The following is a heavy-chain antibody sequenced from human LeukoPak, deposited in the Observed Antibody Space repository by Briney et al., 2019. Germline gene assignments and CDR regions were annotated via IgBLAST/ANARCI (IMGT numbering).Heavy chain of an antibody. CDR3: ARGQRTLSDAFDI. CDR2: IYYSGST. V-gene: IGHV4-31*03. Sequence: SETLSPTCTVSGGSISSGGYYWSWIRQHPGKGLEWIGYIYYSGSTYYNPSLKSRVTISVDTSKNQFSLKLSSVTAADTAVYYCARGQRTLSDAFDIWGQGTMVTVSS. J-gene: IGHJ3*02. D-gene: IGHD1-1*01. CDR1: GGSISSGGYY.